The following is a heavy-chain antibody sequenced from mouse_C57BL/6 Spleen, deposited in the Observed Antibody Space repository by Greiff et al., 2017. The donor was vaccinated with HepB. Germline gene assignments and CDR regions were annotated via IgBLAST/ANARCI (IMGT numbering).Heavy chain of an antibody. CDR3: ARSSANYDQDFVMDY. CDR1: GYTFTSYG. J-gene: IGHJ4*01. D-gene: IGHD2-4*01. V-gene: IGHV1-81*01. Sequence: QVQLKESGAELARPGASVKLSCKASGYTFTSYGISWVKQRTGQGLEWIGEIYPRSGNTYYNEKFKGKATLTEDKSASTAYMELRSLTSEDSAVYFWARSSANYDQDFVMDYWGQGPSVTVSS. CDR2: IYPRSGNT.